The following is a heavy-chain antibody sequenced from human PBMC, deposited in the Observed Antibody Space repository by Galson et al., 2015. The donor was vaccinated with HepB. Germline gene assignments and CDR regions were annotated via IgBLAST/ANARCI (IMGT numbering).Heavy chain of an antibody. CDR3: ARIDSGGTGVWFLDL. CDR2: VRQGGSER. Sequence: SLRLSCAASGFTFSSYWMSWVRQAPGKGLEWVANVRQGGSERYYLDSVEGRFTISRDNAKNSLYLQMKSLRAEDTAVYYCARIDSGGTGVWFLDLWGRGTLVTVSS. J-gene: IGHJ2*01. CDR1: GFTFSSYW. V-gene: IGHV3-7*03. D-gene: IGHD3/OR15-3a*01.